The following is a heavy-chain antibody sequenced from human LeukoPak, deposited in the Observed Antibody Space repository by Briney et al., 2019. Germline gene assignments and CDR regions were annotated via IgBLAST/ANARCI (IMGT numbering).Heavy chain of an antibody. CDR1: GGSISSGGYS. Sequence: SETLSLTCAVSGGSISSGGYSWSWIRQPPGKGLEWIGYIYHSGSTHYNPSLKSRVTISVDRSKNQFSLKLSSVTAADTAVYYCARGEAAAPYFDYRGQGTLVTVSS. V-gene: IGHV4-30-2*01. CDR2: IYHSGST. CDR3: ARGEAAAPYFDY. D-gene: IGHD6-13*01. J-gene: IGHJ4*02.